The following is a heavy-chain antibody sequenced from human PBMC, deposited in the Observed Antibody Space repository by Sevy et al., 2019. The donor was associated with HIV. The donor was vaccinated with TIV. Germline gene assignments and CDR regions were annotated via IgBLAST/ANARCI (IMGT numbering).Heavy chain of an antibody. Sequence: GESLKISCAASGFIFSSYGMHWVRQAPGKGLDWVAFIRYDGNEKYFADSVRGRFTISRDNSKNTLYLQMNKLRSEDTAVYYCARGQGLDYWGQGTPVTVSS. CDR2: IRYDGNEK. J-gene: IGHJ4*02. CDR3: ARGQGLDY. V-gene: IGHV3-30*02. CDR1: GFIFSSYG.